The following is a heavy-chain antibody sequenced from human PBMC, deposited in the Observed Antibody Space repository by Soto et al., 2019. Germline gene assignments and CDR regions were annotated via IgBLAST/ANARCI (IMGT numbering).Heavy chain of an antibody. D-gene: IGHD2-15*01. CDR1: GASITFGGYY. Sequence: QLQLHESGSGLVKPSQTLSLTCTVSGASITFGGYYWSWIRQTPGKGLEWIGYINHLESTFYNPSRESRLALSFDRAYYQFPLSVPSMYAADKAVYFCARGGGSDSFDYWGQGILVTVSS. V-gene: IGHV4-30-2*01. J-gene: IGHJ4*02. CDR3: ARGGGSDSFDY. CDR2: INHLEST.